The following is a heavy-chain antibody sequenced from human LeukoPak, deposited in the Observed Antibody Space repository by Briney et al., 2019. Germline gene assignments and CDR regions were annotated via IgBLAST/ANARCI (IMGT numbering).Heavy chain of an antibody. Sequence: SETLSLTCTVSGGSISNYYWSWIRQPPGKGLEWIGSIYYSGNTNYNPSLKSRVTISVDTSKNQFSLKLSSVTAADTAVYYCARGSVQLWFHWFDPWGQGTLVTVSS. CDR3: ARGSVQLWFHWFDP. CDR1: GGSISNYY. J-gene: IGHJ5*02. V-gene: IGHV4-59*08. D-gene: IGHD5-18*01. CDR2: IYYSGNT.